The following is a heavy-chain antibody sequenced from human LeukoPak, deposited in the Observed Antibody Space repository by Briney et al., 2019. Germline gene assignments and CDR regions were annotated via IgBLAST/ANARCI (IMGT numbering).Heavy chain of an antibody. V-gene: IGHV3-33*06. CDR2: IWYDGSNK. CDR3: PKEVYRYYYGSGSSFFDY. J-gene: IGHJ4*02. CDR1: GFTFSSYG. D-gene: IGHD3-10*01. Sequence: PGGSLRLSCAASGFTFSSYGMHWVRQAPGKGLEWVAVIWYDGSNKYYADSVKVRFTIARDNSKNTLYLQMNSLRAEDTAVYYCPKEVYRYYYGSGSSFFDYWGQGTLVTVSS.